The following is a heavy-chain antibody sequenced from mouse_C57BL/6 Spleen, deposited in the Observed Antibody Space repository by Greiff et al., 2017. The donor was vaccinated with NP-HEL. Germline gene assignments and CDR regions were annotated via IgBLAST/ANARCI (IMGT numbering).Heavy chain of an antibody. V-gene: IGHV1-76*01. CDR1: GYTFTDYY. CDR2: IYPGSGNT. Sequence: VKLQESGAELVRPGASVKLSCKASGYTFTDYYINWVKQRPGQGLEWIARIYPGSGNTYYNEKFKGKATLTAEKSSSTAYMQLSSLTSEDSAVYFCAREAYGYDGFDYWGQGTTLTVSS. CDR3: AREAYGYDGFDY. D-gene: IGHD2-2*01. J-gene: IGHJ2*01.